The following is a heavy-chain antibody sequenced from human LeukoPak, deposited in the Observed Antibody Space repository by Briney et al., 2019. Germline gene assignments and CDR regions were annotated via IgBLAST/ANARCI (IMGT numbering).Heavy chain of an antibody. CDR2: INPNSGGT. CDR1: GYTFTGYY. CDR3: ARAGYCDILTGSVDP. J-gene: IGHJ5*02. V-gene: IGHV1-2*02. Sequence: ASVKVSCKASGYTFTGYYMHWVRQAPGQGLEWMGWINPNSGGTNYAQKFQGRVTMTRDTSISTAYMELSRLRSDDTAVYYCARAGYCDILTGSVDPWGQGTLVTVSS. D-gene: IGHD3-9*01.